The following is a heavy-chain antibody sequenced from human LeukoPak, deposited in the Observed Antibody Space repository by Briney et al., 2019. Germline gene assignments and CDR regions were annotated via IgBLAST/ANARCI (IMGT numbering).Heavy chain of an antibody. CDR3: ASRGSGWYYFDY. CDR2: ISGSGGST. CDR1: GFTFSSYA. D-gene: IGHD6-19*01. Sequence: PGRSLRLSCAASGFTFSSYAMTWVRQAPGKGLEWVSAISGSGGSTFYADSVKGRFTISRDNSKNTLYLQMNSLRADDTAVYYCASRGSGWYYFDYWGQGTLVTVSS. J-gene: IGHJ4*02. V-gene: IGHV3-23*01.